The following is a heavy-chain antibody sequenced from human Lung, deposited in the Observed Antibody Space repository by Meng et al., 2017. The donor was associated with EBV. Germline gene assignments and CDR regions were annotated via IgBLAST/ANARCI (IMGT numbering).Heavy chain of an antibody. J-gene: IGHJ4*02. CDR2: IYHSGST. V-gene: IGHV4-4*02. D-gene: IGHD6-13*01. Sequence: QVQLGGSGPGLVKPSGTLSHTCAVSCGSISSSNWWSWVRQTPGKGLEWIGEIYHSGSTNYNPSLKSRVTISVDKSKNQFSLKLSSVTAADTAVYYCARARSIAAAVINYWGQGTLVTVSS. CDR3: ARARSIAAAVINY. CDR1: CGSISSSNW.